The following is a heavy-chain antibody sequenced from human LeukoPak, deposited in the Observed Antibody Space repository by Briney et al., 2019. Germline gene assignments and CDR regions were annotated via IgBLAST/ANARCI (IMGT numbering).Heavy chain of an antibody. D-gene: IGHD1-26*01. Sequence: PGGSLRLSCAASGFTFSSYEMSWGRQAPGKGLGWVSYISSSGSTIYYADSVKGRFTISRDNAKNSLYLQMNSLRAEDTAVYYCARGWELLTAFDIWGQGTMVTVSS. V-gene: IGHV3-48*03. J-gene: IGHJ3*02. CDR1: GFTFSSYE. CDR2: ISSSGSTI. CDR3: ARGWELLTAFDI.